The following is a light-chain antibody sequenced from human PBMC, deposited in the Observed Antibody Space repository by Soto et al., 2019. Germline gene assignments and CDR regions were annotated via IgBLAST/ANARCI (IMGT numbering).Light chain of an antibody. CDR1: SSDVGSYNL. CDR2: EVS. CDR3: CSYAGTTTFV. J-gene: IGLJ1*01. V-gene: IGLV2-23*02. Sequence: QSALTQPASVSGSPGQSITISCTGSSSDVGSYNLVSWHQQHPGKAPKLMIYEVSKRPSGVSNRFSGSKSGNTASLTISGLQAEDEADYHCCSYAGTTTFVFGSGTKLTVL.